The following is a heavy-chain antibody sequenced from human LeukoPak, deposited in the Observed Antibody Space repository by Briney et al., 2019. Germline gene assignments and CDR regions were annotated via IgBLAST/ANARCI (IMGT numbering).Heavy chain of an antibody. CDR3: ARDQGIYNHRINDS. CDR2: ISAYNGNT. CDR1: GYTFSSYG. J-gene: IGHJ4*02. Sequence: GASVKVSCKDSGYTFSSYGISWVRQAPGQGLEWMGWISAYNGNTNFAQEFQGRVTMTTDTSTSTASMELRSLRSDDTAVYYCARDQGIYNHRINDSWGQGTLVTVSS. D-gene: IGHD5-12*01. V-gene: IGHV1-18*01.